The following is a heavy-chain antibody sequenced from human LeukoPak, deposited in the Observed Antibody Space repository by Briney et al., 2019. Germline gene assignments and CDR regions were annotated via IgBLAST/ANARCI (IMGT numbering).Heavy chain of an antibody. CDR2: INPNSGGT. J-gene: IGHJ4*02. CDR1: GYTFTGYY. V-gene: IGHV1-2*04. D-gene: IGHD3-10*01. CDR3: ARGTLLWFGELLSPFDY. Sequence: EASVKVSCKASGYTFTGYYMHWVRQAPGQGLEWMGWINPNSGGTNYAQKFQGWVTMTRDTSISTAYMELSRLRSDDTAVYYRARGTLLWFGELLSPFDYWGQGTLVTVSS.